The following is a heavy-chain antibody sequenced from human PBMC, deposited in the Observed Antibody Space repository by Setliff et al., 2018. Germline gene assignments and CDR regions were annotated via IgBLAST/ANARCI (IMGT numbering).Heavy chain of an antibody. CDR2: IYTSGST. CDR1: GGSISKYY. D-gene: IGHD1-26*01. CDR3: ARKGISALSGAFDM. Sequence: KPSETLSLTCTVSGGSISKYYWSWIRQPAGKGLEWIGRIYTSGSTNYNPSLKSRVTMSVDTSKNQFSLKLSSVTAADTAVYYCARKGISALSGAFDMWGQGTMVTVPS. V-gene: IGHV4-4*07. J-gene: IGHJ3*02.